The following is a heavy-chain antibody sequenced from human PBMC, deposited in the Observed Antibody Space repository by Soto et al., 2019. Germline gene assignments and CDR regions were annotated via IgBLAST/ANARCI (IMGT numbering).Heavy chain of an antibody. CDR1: GDSISSFY. Sequence: QVQLQESGPGLVKPSETLSLTCTVSGDSISSFYWTWIRQPPGKGLEWVGYIFSSGSTNYNPSLKSRVTISVDTSEYQFSLKLTSVTAADTAVYYCARVGYCSSTPCWPIGYFEYWGQGTLVTVSS. CDR2: IFSSGST. D-gene: IGHD2-2*01. J-gene: IGHJ4*02. V-gene: IGHV4-59*01. CDR3: ARVGYCSSTPCWPIGYFEY.